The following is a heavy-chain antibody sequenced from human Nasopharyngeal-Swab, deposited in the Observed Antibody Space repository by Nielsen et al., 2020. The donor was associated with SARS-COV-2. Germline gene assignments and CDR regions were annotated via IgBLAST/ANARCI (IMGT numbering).Heavy chain of an antibody. J-gene: IGHJ4*02. CDR1: GFTFSSYS. Sequence: GESLKISCAASGFTFSSYSMNWVRQAPGKGLEWVSSISSSSSYIYYADSVKGRFTISRDNAKNSLYLQMNSLRAEDTAVYYCARDVNWNDGAYYFDYWGQRTLVTVSS. CDR2: ISSSSSYI. V-gene: IGHV3-21*01. D-gene: IGHD1-1*01. CDR3: ARDVNWNDGAYYFDY.